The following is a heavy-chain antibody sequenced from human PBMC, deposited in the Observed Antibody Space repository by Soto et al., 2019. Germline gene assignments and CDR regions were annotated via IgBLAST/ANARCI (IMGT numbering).Heavy chain of an antibody. Sequence: SETLSLTCTVSGGSISSGGYYWSWIRQHPGKGLEWIGYIYYSGSTYYNPSLKSRVSISVETSKNQFSLKLSSVTAADTAVYYCAREGGTTSGDAFDILGQGTMVTVSS. CDR1: GGSISSGGYY. J-gene: IGHJ3*02. CDR2: IYYSGST. CDR3: AREGGTTSGDAFDI. V-gene: IGHV4-31*03. D-gene: IGHD1-1*01.